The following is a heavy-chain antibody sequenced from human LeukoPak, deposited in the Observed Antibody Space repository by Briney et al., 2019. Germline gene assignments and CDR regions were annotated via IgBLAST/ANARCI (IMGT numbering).Heavy chain of an antibody. CDR1: GFTFSDYW. V-gene: IGHV3-7*01. Sequence: GGSLRLSCAASGFTFSDYWMQWVRQAPGKGLEWVANINYHGNENYLLDSVKGRFTISRDSAKNSLFLQMNSLRVEDTAVYYCTRGDPDYWGLGTLVTVSS. D-gene: IGHD2-21*02. CDR2: INYHGNEN. J-gene: IGHJ4*02. CDR3: TRGDPDY.